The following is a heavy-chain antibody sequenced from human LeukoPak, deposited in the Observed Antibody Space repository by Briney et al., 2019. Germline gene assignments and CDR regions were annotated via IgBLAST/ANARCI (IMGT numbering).Heavy chain of an antibody. CDR1: AFTFSDYS. CDR2: ISGRSSTI. D-gene: IGHD1-26*01. CDR3: ARDRIKSGSYYFDY. J-gene: IGHJ4*02. V-gene: IGHV3-48*01. Sequence: PGGSLRLSCAASAFTFSDYSMTWVRQAPGKGLEWVSYISGRSSTIYYADSVKGRFTISRDNAKNSMYLQMNSLRAEDTAVYYCARDRIKSGSYYFDYWGQGTLVTVSS.